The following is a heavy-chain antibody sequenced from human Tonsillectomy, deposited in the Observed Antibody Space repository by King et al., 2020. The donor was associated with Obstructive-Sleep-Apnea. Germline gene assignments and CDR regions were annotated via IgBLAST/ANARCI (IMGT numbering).Heavy chain of an antibody. CDR1: GGSISSSSYY. J-gene: IGHJ5*02. CDR2: IYYTRGT. V-gene: IGHV4-39*07. CDR3: ARGSAAPPYWFDP. D-gene: IGHD6-6*01. Sequence: HLQESGPGLVKPSETLSLTCTVSGGSISSSSYYWVWIRQPPRKGLEWIVRIYYTRGTYYNPSLNSRVTISVSTSKNQFSLRLSSVTAADTAVYCCARGSAAPPYWFDPWGQGTLVTVSS.